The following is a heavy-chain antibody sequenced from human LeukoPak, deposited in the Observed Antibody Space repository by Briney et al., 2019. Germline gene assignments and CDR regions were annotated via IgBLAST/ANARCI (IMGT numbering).Heavy chain of an antibody. CDR2: IYTSGST. D-gene: IGHD3-9*01. J-gene: IGHJ6*03. Sequence: PSETLSLTCTVSGGSISSYYWSWIRQPAGKGLEWIGRIYTSGSTNYNPSLKSRVTMSVDTSKNQFSLKLSSVTAADTAVYYCARDNYDILTGYLNMDVWGKGTTVTVS. CDR3: ARDNYDILTGYLNMDV. V-gene: IGHV4-4*07. CDR1: GGSISSYY.